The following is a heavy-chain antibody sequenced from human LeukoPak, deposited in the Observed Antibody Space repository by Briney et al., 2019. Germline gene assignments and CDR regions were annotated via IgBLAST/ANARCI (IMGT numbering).Heavy chain of an antibody. Sequence: PGGSLRLSCAASGFTFSSYAMQWVRQAPGKGLEWVAVISYDGSNKYYADSVKGRFTISRDNSKNTLYLQMNSLRAEDTAVYYCARVHLADTMIVVVITHGAFDIWGQGTMVTVSS. CDR1: GFTFSSYA. CDR3: ARVHLADTMIVVVITHGAFDI. D-gene: IGHD3-22*01. J-gene: IGHJ3*02. CDR2: ISYDGSNK. V-gene: IGHV3-30-3*01.